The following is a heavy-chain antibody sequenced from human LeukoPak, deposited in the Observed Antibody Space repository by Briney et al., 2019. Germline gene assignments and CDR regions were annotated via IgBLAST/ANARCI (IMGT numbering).Heavy chain of an antibody. D-gene: IGHD6-13*01. Sequence: KPSETLSLTCTVSGGSIRSSSYYWGWIRQPPGKGLEWIGSIYYSGSTNYNPSLKSRVTISVDTSKNQFSLKLSSVTAADTAVYYCAVGLAAAGGKFDYWGQGTLVTVSS. CDR3: AVGLAAAGGKFDY. CDR2: IYYSGST. V-gene: IGHV4-39*07. J-gene: IGHJ4*02. CDR1: GGSIRSSSYY.